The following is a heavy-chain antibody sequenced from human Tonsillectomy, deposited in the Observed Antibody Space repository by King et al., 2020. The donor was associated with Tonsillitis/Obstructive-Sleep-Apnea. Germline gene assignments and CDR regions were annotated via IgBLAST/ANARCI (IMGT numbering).Heavy chain of an antibody. D-gene: IGHD2-21*01. CDR1: GYTFTSYY. V-gene: IGHV1-46*01. CDR3: ARDRGAYCGGDCYSEAVDFDY. Sequence: VQLVQSGAEVKKPGASVKVSCKASGYTFTSYYMHWVRQAPGQGLEWMGIINPSGGSTSYAQKFQGRVTMTRETSTSTVYMELSSLRSEDTAVYYCARDRGAYCGGDCYSEAVDFDYWGQGTLVTVSS. J-gene: IGHJ4*02. CDR2: INPSGGST.